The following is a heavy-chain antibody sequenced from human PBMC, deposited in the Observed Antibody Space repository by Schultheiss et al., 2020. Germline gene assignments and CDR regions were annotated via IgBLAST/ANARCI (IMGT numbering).Heavy chain of an antibody. CDR1: GFTFSSYS. V-gene: IGHV3-21*01. CDR2: ISSSSSYI. CDR3: ARGQGRGKEGFDP. J-gene: IGHJ5*02. D-gene: IGHD1-26*01. Sequence: GGSLRLSCAASGFTFSSYSMNWVRQAPGKGLEWVSSISSSSSYIYYADSVKGRFTISRDNAKNSLYLQMNSLRAEDTAVYYCARGQGRGKEGFDPWGQGTLVTVSS.